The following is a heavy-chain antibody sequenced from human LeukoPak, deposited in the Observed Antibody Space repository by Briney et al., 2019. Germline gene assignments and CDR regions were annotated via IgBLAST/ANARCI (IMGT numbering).Heavy chain of an antibody. CDR1: GYTFSAYG. V-gene: IGHV1-69*13. J-gene: IGHJ4*02. D-gene: IGHD3-22*01. CDR2: IIPIFGTA. CDR3: ARPRAHYDSSGYFGY. Sequence: GASVKVSCKTSGYTFSAYGISWVRQAPGQGLEWMGGIIPIFGTANYAQKFQGRVTITADESTSTAYMELSSLRSEDTAVYYCARPRAHYDSSGYFGYWGQGTLVTVSS.